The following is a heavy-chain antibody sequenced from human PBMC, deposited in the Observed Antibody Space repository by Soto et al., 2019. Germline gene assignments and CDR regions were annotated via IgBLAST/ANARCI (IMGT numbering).Heavy chain of an antibody. Sequence: ASVKVSCKASGYTFTSYGISWVRQAPGQGLEGMGWISAYNGNTNYAQKLQGRVTMTTDTSTSTAYMELRSLRSDDTAVYYCARGLRRLRNYYDSSGYQDDAFDIWGQGTMVTVSS. CDR3: ARGLRRLRNYYDSSGYQDDAFDI. CDR1: GYTFTSYG. V-gene: IGHV1-18*01. D-gene: IGHD3-22*01. J-gene: IGHJ3*02. CDR2: ISAYNGNT.